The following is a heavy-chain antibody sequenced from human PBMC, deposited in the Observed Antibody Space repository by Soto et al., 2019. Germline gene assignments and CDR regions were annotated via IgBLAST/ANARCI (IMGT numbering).Heavy chain of an antibody. J-gene: IGHJ6*01. Sequence: GASVKVSCKASGGTFSSYAISWVRQAPGQGLEWMGGIIPIFGTANYAQKFQGRVTITADESTSTAYMELSSLRSEDTAVYYCARGGYYYGSGTLAYYGMDGWGQGTTVTVSS. CDR2: IIPIFGTA. V-gene: IGHV1-69*13. CDR1: GGTFSSYA. D-gene: IGHD3-10*01. CDR3: ARGGYYYGSGTLAYYGMDG.